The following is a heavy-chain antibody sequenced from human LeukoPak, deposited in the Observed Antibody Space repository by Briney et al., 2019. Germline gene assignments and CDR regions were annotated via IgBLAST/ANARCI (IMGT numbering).Heavy chain of an antibody. Sequence: ASVKVSCKASGYTFTGYYMHWVRQAPGQGLEWMGWMNPNSGNTGYAQKFQGRVTITRNTSISTAYMELSSLRSEDTAVYYCARGRGGITIFGVARSNWFDPWGQGTLVTVSS. CDR3: ARGRGGITIFGVARSNWFDP. CDR1: GYTFTGYY. V-gene: IGHV1-8*03. CDR2: MNPNSGNT. D-gene: IGHD3-3*01. J-gene: IGHJ5*02.